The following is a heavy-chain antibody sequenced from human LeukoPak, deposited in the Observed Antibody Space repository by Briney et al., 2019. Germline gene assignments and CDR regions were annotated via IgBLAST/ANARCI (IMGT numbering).Heavy chain of an antibody. J-gene: IGHJ6*03. CDR3: AREWAGGCSGGSCYSLGYYYYYMDV. CDR1: GGSISSYY. Sequence: NPSETLSLTCTVSGGSISSYYWSWIRQPAGKGLEWIGRIYTSGSTNYNPSLKSRVTMSVDTSKNQFSLKLSSVTAADTAVYYCAREWAGGCSGGSCYSLGYYYYYMDVWGKGTTVTASS. V-gene: IGHV4-4*07. CDR2: IYTSGST. D-gene: IGHD2-15*01.